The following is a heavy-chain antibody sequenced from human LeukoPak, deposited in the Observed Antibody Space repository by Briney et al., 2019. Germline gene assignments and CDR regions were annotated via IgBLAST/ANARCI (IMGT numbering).Heavy chain of an antibody. J-gene: IGHJ4*02. D-gene: IGHD3-3*01. Sequence: GASVKVPCKASGYAFTGYYMHWLRQAPGQGLEWMGWINRNSGGTNYAQKFQGRVTMTRDTSISTAYMELSRLRSDDTAVYYCARVWDITIFGVVIPPGSAYYFDYWGQGNLVTVSS. CDR3: ARVWDITIFGVVIPPGSAYYFDY. CDR1: GYAFTGYY. CDR2: INRNSGGT. V-gene: IGHV1-2*02.